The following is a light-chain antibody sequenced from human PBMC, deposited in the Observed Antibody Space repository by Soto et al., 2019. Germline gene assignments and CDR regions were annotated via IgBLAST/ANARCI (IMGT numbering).Light chain of an antibody. CDR2: RAS. CDR1: SSNIGSNY. J-gene: IGLJ1*01. CDR3: AAWDEKLSGLYV. Sequence: QSALTQPPSASGTPGQRVTISCSGSSSNIGSNYVYWYQQVPGTAPRLLIYRASQRPSGVPDRFSGSKSGTSASLAISGLRSEDEADYYCAAWDEKLSGLYVFGAGTKVTVL. V-gene: IGLV1-47*01.